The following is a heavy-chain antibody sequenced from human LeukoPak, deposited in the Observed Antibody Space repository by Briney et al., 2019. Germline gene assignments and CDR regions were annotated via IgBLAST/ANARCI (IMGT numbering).Heavy chain of an antibody. CDR3: AKDSTYYYDSSGGRHFDY. V-gene: IGHV3-30*02. J-gene: IGHJ4*02. D-gene: IGHD3-22*01. Sequence: GGSLRLSCAASGFTFSSYGMHWVRQAPGKGLEWVAFIRYDGSNKYYADSVKGRFTISRDNSKNTLYLQMNSLRAEDTAVYYCAKDSTYYYDSSGGRHFDYWGQGTLVTVSS. CDR1: GFTFSSYG. CDR2: IRYDGSNK.